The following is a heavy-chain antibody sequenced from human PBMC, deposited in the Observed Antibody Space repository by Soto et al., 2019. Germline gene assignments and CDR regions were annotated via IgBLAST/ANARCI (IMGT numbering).Heavy chain of an antibody. J-gene: IGHJ4*02. CDR3: ARHYDYIWGSYRPTPEYYFDY. D-gene: IGHD3-16*02. Sequence: GGSLRLSCAASGFTFDDYAMHWVRQAPGKGLEWVSGISWNSGSIGYADSVKGRFTISRDNAKNSLYLQMNSLRAEDTAVYYCARHYDYIWGSYRPTPEYYFDYWGQGTLVTVSS. CDR1: GFTFDDYA. V-gene: IGHV3-9*01. CDR2: ISWNSGSI.